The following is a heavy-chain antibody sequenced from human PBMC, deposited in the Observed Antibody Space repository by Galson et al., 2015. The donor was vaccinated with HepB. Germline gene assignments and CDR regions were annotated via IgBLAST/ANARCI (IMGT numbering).Heavy chain of an antibody. CDR3: ATGETLRFLEWLGGSSR. Sequence: SVKVSCKASGYTFTDYYIHWVRQAPGQGLEWMGRINPKSGATNYAQKFQGRVTMTRDTSISTAYVEVTSLRSDDTAVFYCATGETLRFLEWLGGSSRWGQETLVTVSS. J-gene: IGHJ4*02. D-gene: IGHD3-3*01. CDR2: INPKSGAT. V-gene: IGHV1-2*06. CDR1: GYTFTDYY.